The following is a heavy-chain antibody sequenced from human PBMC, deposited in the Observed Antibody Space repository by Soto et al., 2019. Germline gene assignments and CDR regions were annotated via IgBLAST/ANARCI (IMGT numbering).Heavy chain of an antibody. Sequence: GGSLRLSCAASGFTFSDYYMSWIRQAPGKGLEWVSYISSSGSTIYYADSVKGRFTISRDNAKNSLYLQMNSLRAEDTAVYYCARTPYDFWSGYAFDIWGQGTMVTVSS. CDR1: GFTFSDYY. D-gene: IGHD3-3*01. CDR2: ISSSGSTI. J-gene: IGHJ3*02. CDR3: ARTPYDFWSGYAFDI. V-gene: IGHV3-11*01.